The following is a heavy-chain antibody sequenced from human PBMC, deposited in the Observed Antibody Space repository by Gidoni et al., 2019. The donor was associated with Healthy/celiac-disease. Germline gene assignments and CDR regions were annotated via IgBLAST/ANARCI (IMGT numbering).Heavy chain of an antibody. D-gene: IGHD3-22*01. CDR2: ISYDGSNK. CDR1: GFTFSSSG. Sequence: QVQLVESGGGVVQPGRSLRLSCAAAGFTFSSSGMHWVRQAPGKGLEWVAVISYDGSNKYYADSVKGRFTISRDNSKNTLYLQMNSLRAEDTAVYYCAKDQGQWLGYWGQGTLVSVSS. CDR3: AKDQGQWLGY. J-gene: IGHJ4*02. V-gene: IGHV3-30*18.